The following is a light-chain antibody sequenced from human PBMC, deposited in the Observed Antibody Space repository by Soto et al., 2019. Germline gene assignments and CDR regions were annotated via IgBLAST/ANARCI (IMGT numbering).Light chain of an antibody. CDR3: QQYSSYWWT. CDR1: HNISSW. CDR2: KAS. J-gene: IGKJ1*01. Sequence: DIQMTQSPSTLSTSVGDRVTITCRASHNISSWLSWYQQKPGKAPKLLIYKASSLDRGVPSRFSGSGSGTEFTLTISSLQPDAFATYFCQQYSSYWWTFGQGTKVEIK. V-gene: IGKV1-5*03.